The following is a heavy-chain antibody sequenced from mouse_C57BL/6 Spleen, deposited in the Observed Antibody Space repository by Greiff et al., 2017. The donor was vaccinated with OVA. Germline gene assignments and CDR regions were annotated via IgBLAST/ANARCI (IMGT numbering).Heavy chain of an antibody. CDR2: IYPGSGNT. V-gene: IGHV1-76*01. CDR3: ARSSSAPAAY. CDR1: GYTFTDYY. J-gene: IGHJ3*01. D-gene: IGHD3-2*02. Sequence: QVQLKQSGAELVRPGASVKLSCKASGYTFTDYYINWVKQRPGQGLEWIARIYPGSGNTYYNEKFKGKATLTAEKSSSTAYMQLSSLTSEDSAVYFCARSSSAPAAYWGQGTLVTVSA.